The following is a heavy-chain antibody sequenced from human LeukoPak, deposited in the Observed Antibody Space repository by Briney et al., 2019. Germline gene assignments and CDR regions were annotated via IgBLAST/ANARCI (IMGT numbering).Heavy chain of an antibody. CDR2: ISSSSSYI. Sequence: GGSLRLSCAASGFTFSIYSMNWVRQAPGKGLEWVSSISSSSSYIYYADSVKGRFTISRDNAKNSLYLQMNSLRAEDTAVYYCARVLAGQGFWSGYSDWFDPWGQGTLVTVSS. V-gene: IGHV3-21*01. CDR3: ARVLAGQGFWSGYSDWFDP. J-gene: IGHJ5*02. CDR1: GFTFSIYS. D-gene: IGHD3-3*01.